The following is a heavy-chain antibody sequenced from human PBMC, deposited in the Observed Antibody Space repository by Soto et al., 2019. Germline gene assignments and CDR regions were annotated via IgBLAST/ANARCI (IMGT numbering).Heavy chain of an antibody. CDR2: ISYDGSNK. Sequence: QVQLVESGGGVVQPGRSLRLSCAASGFTFSSYAMHWVRQAPGKGLEWVAVISYDGSNKYYADSVKGRFTISRDNSKNTLYLQMHSLRAEDTAVYYCARVGPGNYDSSGYYYVGAFDIWGQGTMVTDSS. CDR3: ARVGPGNYDSSGYYYVGAFDI. J-gene: IGHJ3*02. V-gene: IGHV3-30-3*01. CDR1: GFTFSSYA. D-gene: IGHD3-22*01.